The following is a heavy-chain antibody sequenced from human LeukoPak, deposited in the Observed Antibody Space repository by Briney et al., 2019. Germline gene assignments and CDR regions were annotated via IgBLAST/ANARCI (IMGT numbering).Heavy chain of an antibody. CDR2: IYYSGST. D-gene: IGHD3-9*01. V-gene: IGHV4-39*01. CDR1: GGSISSSSYY. CDR3: ARLDYDILTGYPYYFDY. J-gene: IGHJ4*02. Sequence: NPSETLSLTCTVSGGSISSSSYYWGWIRQPPGKGLEWIGSIYYSGSTYYNPSLKSRVTISVDTSKNQFSLKLSSVTAADTAVYYCARLDYDILTGYPYYFDYRGQGTLVTVSS.